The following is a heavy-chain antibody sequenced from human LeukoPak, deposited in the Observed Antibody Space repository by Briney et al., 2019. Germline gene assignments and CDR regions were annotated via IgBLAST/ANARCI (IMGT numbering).Heavy chain of an antibody. J-gene: IGHJ4*02. D-gene: IGHD3-22*01. V-gene: IGHV1-69*13. CDR2: IIPIFGTA. Sequence: ASVKVSCKASGGTFSSYAISWVRQAPGQGLEWMGGIIPIFGTANYAQKFQGRVTITADESTSTAYMELSSLRSEDTAVYYRARALGYDSSGYSDYWGQGTLVTVSS. CDR3: ARALGYDSSGYSDY. CDR1: GGTFSSYA.